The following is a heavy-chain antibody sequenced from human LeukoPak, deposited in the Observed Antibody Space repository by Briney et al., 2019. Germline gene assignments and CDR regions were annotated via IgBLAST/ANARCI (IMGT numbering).Heavy chain of an antibody. CDR2: ISNSGSTV. J-gene: IGHJ3*02. V-gene: IGHV3-48*03. D-gene: IGHD3-22*01. CDR1: GFTFSSYE. CDR3: ARTLGPLRRGFGFDI. Sequence: PGGSLRLSCAASGFTFSSYEMNWVRQAPGKGLEWLSFISNSGSTVYYADSVKGRFTISRDNAKNSLYLEMSSLRAEDTAVFYCARTLGPLRRGFGFDIWGQGTMVTVSS.